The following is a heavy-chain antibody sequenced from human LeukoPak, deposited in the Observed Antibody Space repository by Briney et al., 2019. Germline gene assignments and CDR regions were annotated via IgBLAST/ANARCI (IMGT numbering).Heavy chain of an antibody. J-gene: IGHJ2*01. Sequence: GAPVKVSCKPSGYTFTGYYMHWVRQAPGQGLEWMGRINPNSGATNYAQKFQGRVTMTRDTSISTAYMELTTLRSDDTAVYYCAKSIEYCGADCYGYFDLWGRGTLVTVSS. CDR3: AKSIEYCGADCYGYFDL. V-gene: IGHV1-2*06. CDR2: INPNSGAT. CDR1: GYTFTGYY. D-gene: IGHD2-21*02.